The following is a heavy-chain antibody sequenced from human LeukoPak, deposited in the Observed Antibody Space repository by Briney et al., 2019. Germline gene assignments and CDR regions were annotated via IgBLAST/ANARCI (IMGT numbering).Heavy chain of an antibody. CDR1: GGSISSSSYY. CDR3: ARGGGTRQTMVLAC. CDR2: IYYSGST. J-gene: IGHJ4*02. Sequence: SETLSLTCTVSGGSISSSSYYWGWIRQPPGKGLEWIGSIYYSGSTYYNPSLKSRVTISVDTSKNQFSLKLSSVTAADTAVYYCARGGGTRQTMVLACWGQGTLVTVSA. D-gene: IGHD3-10*01. V-gene: IGHV4-39*01.